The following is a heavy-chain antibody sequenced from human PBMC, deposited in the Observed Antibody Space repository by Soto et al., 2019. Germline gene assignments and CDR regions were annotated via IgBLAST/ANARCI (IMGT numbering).Heavy chain of an antibody. CDR1: GFTFSSYA. CDR2: TSYDGSNK. J-gene: IGHJ4*02. CDR3: ARTLAAAGSDY. V-gene: IGHV3-30-3*01. Sequence: QVQLVESGGGVVQPGRSLRLSCAASGFTFSSYAMHWVRQAPGKGLEWVAVTSYDGSNKYYADSVKGRFTIYRDNSKNTLYVQMNSLSAEDTAVYYCARTLAAAGSDYWCQGTLVTVSS. D-gene: IGHD6-13*01.